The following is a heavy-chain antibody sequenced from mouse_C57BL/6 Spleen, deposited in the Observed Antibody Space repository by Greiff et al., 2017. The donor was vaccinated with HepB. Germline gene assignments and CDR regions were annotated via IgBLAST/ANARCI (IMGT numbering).Heavy chain of an antibody. CDR1: GFTFSSYG. CDR3: ARPYSNWYFDV. J-gene: IGHJ1*03. V-gene: IGHV5-6*01. CDR2: ISSGGSYT. Sequence: EVQLQESGGDLVKPGGSLKLSCAASGFTFSSYGMSWVRQTPDKRLEWVATISSGGSYTYYPDSVKGRFTISRDNAKNTLYLQMSSLKSEDTAMYYCARPYSNWYFDVWGTGTTVTVSS. D-gene: IGHD2-5*01.